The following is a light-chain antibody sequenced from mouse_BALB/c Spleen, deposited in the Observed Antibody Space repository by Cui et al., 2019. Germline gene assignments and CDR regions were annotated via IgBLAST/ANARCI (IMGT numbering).Light chain of an antibody. CDR3: QQYSGYPYT. J-gene: IGKJ2*01. CDR2: STS. V-gene: IGKV4-78*01. CDR1: LSVSSSY. Sequence: QIVLTQSPAIMSASPGEKVTMTCSARLSVSSSYLYWYQQKPGSSPKLWIYSTSNLASGVPARFSGSGSGTSYSLTISSMEAEDAATFYCQQYSGYPYTFGGGTKLEIK.